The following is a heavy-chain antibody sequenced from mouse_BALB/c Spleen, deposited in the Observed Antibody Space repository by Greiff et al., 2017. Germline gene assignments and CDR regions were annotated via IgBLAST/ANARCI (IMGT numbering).Heavy chain of an antibody. CDR2: IDPENGNT. V-gene: IGHV14-1*02. J-gene: IGHJ2*01. Sequence: EVQLQQSGAELVRPGALVKLSCKASGFNIKDYYMHWVKQRPEQGLEWIGWIDPENGNTIYDPKFQGKASITADTSSNTAYLQLSSLTSEDTAVYDGARRVYYGSYYFDYWGQGTTLTVSS. CDR3: ARRVYYGSYYFDY. CDR1: GFNIKDYY. D-gene: IGHD2-2*01.